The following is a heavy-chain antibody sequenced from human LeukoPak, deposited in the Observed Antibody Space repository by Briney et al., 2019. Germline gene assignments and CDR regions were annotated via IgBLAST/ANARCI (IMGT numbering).Heavy chain of an antibody. J-gene: IGHJ4*02. CDR3: ATYRQVLLPFES. CDR1: GFTFSSYS. CDR2: ISSSSSYI. D-gene: IGHD2-8*02. Sequence: GGSLRLSCVASGFTFSSYSMNWVRQAPGKGLEWVSSISSSSSYIYYSDSVKGRFTISRDNAKKSLYLQLNSLRAEDTAVYYCATYRQVLLPFESWGQGTLVTVSS. V-gene: IGHV3-21*04.